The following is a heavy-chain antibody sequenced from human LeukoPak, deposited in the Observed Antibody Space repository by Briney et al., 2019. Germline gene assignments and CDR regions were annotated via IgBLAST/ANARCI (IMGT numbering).Heavy chain of an antibody. V-gene: IGHV3-21*01. J-gene: IGHJ2*01. CDR3: ARAHRSSSWYSYWYFDL. CDR1: GFTFSSYS. CDR2: ISSSSSYI. D-gene: IGHD6-13*01. Sequence: GGSLRLSCAASGFTFSSYSMNWVRQAPGKGLEWVSSISSSSSYIYYADSVKGRFTISRDNAKNSLYLQMNSLRAEDTAVYYCARAHRSSSWYSYWYFDLWGRGTLVTVSS.